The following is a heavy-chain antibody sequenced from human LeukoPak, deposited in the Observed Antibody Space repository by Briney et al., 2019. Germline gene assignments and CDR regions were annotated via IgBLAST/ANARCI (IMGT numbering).Heavy chain of an antibody. V-gene: IGHV5-51*01. CDR2: IYPDDSDT. Sequence: GESLKISCKGSGYSFTSYWIGWVRQMPGKGLEWMGIIYPDDSDTGYSPSFQGQVTISADKSISTAYLQWSSLKASDTAMYYCVRERSSQGYFDFWGQGTLVTVSS. J-gene: IGHJ4*02. CDR3: VRERSSQGYFDF. D-gene: IGHD6-6*01. CDR1: GYSFTSYW.